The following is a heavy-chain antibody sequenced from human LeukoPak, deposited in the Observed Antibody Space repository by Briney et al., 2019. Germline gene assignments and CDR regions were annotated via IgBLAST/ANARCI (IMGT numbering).Heavy chain of an antibody. J-gene: IGHJ4*02. V-gene: IGHV3-48*03. CDR3: AREGDSCTNGVCYRKVDY. CDR1: GFTFSSYE. D-gene: IGHD2-8*01. Sequence: GGSLRLSCAASGFTFSSYEMNWVRQAPGKGLEWVSYISSSGSTIYYADSVEGRFTISRDNAKNSLYLQMNSLRAEDTAVYYCAREGDSCTNGVCYRKVDYWGQGTLVTVSS. CDR2: ISSSGSTI.